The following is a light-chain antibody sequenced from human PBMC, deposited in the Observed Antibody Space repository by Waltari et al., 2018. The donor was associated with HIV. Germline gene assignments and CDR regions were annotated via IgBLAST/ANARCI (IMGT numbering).Light chain of an antibody. CDR1: SGSVASNY. Sequence: ILTQPHSVSESPGKPVIISCTGSSGSVASNYVQRYQLRPGNAPRTVIYEDDKRPSGVPDRFSGSIDGSSNSASLVISVLKPEDEGDYYCQSYDNSNWVFGGGTKLTV. CDR2: EDD. J-gene: IGLJ3*02. V-gene: IGLV6-57*02. CDR3: QSYDNSNWV.